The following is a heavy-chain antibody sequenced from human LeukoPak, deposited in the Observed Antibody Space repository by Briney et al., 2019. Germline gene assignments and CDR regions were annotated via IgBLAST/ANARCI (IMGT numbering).Heavy chain of an antibody. Sequence: GGSLTLSCAASGFTFSSYAMRCVRQAPGQGREWVSAISGSGGSTYYADSVKGRFTISRDNSKNTLYLQMNSLRAEDTAVYYCANPYGDYDFDYWGQGTLVTVSS. J-gene: IGHJ4*02. D-gene: IGHD4-17*01. V-gene: IGHV3-23*01. CDR1: GFTFSSYA. CDR2: ISGSGGST. CDR3: ANPYGDYDFDY.